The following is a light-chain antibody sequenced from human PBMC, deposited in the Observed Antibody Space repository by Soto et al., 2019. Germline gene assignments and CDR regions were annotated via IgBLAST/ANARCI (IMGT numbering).Light chain of an antibody. CDR1: QSVLYSSNNKNY. CDR2: WAS. J-gene: IGKJ1*01. CDR3: HLYYIPPQWT. V-gene: IGKV4-1*01. Sequence: DIVMTQSPDSLAVSLGERATINCKSSQSVLYSSNNKNYLAWYQHKPGQPPKLLIYWASTRESVFPDRFSRSGSGTDFTLTISSLQSEHVAVYHRHLYYIPPQWTFGHGTTV.